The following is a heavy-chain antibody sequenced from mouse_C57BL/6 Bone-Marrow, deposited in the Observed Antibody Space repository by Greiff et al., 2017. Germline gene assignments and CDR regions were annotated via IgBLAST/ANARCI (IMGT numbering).Heavy chain of an antibody. Sequence: VMLVESGPGLVQPSQSLSITCTVSGFSLTSYGVHWVRQSPGKGLEWLGVIWSGGSTDYNAAFISRLSISKDNSKSQVFFKMNSLQADDTAIYYCARKGWLLSHWYFDVWGTGTTVTVSS. CDR1: GFSLTSYG. CDR3: ARKGWLLSHWYFDV. CDR2: IWSGGST. J-gene: IGHJ1*03. D-gene: IGHD2-3*01. V-gene: IGHV2-2*01.